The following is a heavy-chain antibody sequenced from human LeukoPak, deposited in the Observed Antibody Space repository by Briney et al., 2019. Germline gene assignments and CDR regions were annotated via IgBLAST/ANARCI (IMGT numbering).Heavy chain of an antibody. V-gene: IGHV1-2*06. Sequence: GASVKVSCKASGYTFTGYYMHWVRQAPGQGLEWMGRINPNSGGTNYAQKFQGRVTMTRDTSISTAYMELSRLRSDDTAVYYCAIMWGLRPRHPFDIWGQGTMVTVSS. CDR3: AIMWGLRPRHPFDI. D-gene: IGHD1-26*01. CDR2: INPNSGGT. J-gene: IGHJ3*02. CDR1: GYTFTGYY.